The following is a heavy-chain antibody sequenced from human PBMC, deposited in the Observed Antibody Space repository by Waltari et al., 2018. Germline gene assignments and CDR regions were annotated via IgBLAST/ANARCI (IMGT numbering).Heavy chain of an antibody. V-gene: IGHV1-69*08. D-gene: IGHD2-2*01. Sequence: QVQLVQSGAAVKKPGSSVKVSCKASRGTFSSYAIRWLPKAPGQGLEWMGRIIPIFGTANYAQKFQGRVTITADKSTSTAYMELSSLRSEDTAVYYCARGSMGSSTSNDYWGQGTLVTVSS. J-gene: IGHJ4*02. CDR3: ARGSMGSSTSNDY. CDR1: RGTFSSYA. CDR2: IIPIFGTA.